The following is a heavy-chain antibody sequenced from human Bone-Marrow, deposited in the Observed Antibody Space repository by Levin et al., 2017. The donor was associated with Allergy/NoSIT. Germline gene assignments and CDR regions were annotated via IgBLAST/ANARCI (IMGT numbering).Heavy chain of an antibody. CDR1: GFTFSDFH. CDR2: ISNTGSPI. J-gene: IGHJ6*02. CDR3: AREPDESYFYYYGMDV. V-gene: IGHV3-11*01. Sequence: GGSLRLSCAASGFTFSDFHMSWVRQAPGKGLEWISYISNTGSPIYYADSVKGRFTISRDNAKNSLYLQMDSLRADDTAVYYCAREPDESYFYYYGMDVWGQGTTVTVSS.